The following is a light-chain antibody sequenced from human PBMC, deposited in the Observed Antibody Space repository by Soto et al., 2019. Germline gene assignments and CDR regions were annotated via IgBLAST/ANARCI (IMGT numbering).Light chain of an antibody. V-gene: IGKV1-5*01. Sequence: IQMTKSPATLSSSVGGRVTITCRASQSISSWLAWYQQKPGKPPKLLIYDASSLESGVPSRFSGSGSGTEFTLTISSLQPNDFATYYGQQYNSYSPWMFGQGTKVDLK. CDR1: QSISSW. CDR2: DAS. J-gene: IGKJ1*01. CDR3: QQYNSYSPWM.